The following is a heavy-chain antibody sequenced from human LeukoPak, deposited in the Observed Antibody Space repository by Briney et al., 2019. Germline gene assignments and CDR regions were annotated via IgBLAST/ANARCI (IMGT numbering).Heavy chain of an antibody. CDR1: SYSISSSEYY. V-gene: IGHV4-38-2*02. J-gene: IGHJ4*02. D-gene: IGHD3-10*01. CDR3: VTCWANIRGGFDF. Sequence: SETLSLTCTVSSYSISSSEYYWNWLRQPPGKGLEWIGSVYHSGITYYNPSLKSRATVSVDTSKNQFSLMLSSVAAADTAVDYCVTCWANIRGGFDFWGQGALVTVSS. CDR2: VYHSGIT.